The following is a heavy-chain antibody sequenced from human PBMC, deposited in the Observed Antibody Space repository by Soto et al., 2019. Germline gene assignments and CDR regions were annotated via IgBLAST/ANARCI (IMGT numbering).Heavy chain of an antibody. V-gene: IGHV1-69*13. Sequence: GASVKVSCKASGGTFSSYAISWVRQAPGQGLEWMGGIIPIFGTANYVQKFQGRVTITADESTSTAYMELSSLRSEDTAVYYCARARDGEQWRVDYGGNSGLVFLGYWGQGTLVTVSS. CDR1: GGTFSSYA. CDR2: IIPIFGTA. CDR3: ARARDGEQWRVDYGGNSGLVFLGY. J-gene: IGHJ4*02. D-gene: IGHD2-21*02.